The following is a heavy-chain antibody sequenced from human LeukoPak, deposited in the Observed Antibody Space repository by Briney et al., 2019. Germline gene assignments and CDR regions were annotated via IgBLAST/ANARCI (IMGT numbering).Heavy chain of an antibody. J-gene: IGHJ4*02. V-gene: IGHV3-30*04. Sequence: GGSLRLSCAASGFTFSSYAMLWVREAPGKGLEWVAVISYDGSNKYYADSVTGRFTISRDNSKSTLYPQMNSLRAEDTAVYYCTKDEQQLLPYYFDYWGQGTLVTVSS. CDR3: TKDEQQLLPYYFDY. CDR1: GFTFSSYA. D-gene: IGHD6-13*01. CDR2: ISYDGSNK.